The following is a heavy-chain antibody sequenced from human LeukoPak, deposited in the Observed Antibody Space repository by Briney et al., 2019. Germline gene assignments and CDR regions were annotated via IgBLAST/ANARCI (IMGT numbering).Heavy chain of an antibody. CDR1: GGSISSYY. J-gene: IGHJ4*02. D-gene: IGHD3-22*01. CDR3: ARLRDSTGYHFDY. CDR2: IYYSGST. V-gene: IGHV4-59*01. Sequence: SETLSLTRTVSGGSISSYYWSWIRQPPGKGLEWIGDIYYSGSTNYNPSLKSRVTMSVDTSKKQLSLNLRSVTAADTAVYYCARLRDSTGYHFDYWGQGTLVTVSS.